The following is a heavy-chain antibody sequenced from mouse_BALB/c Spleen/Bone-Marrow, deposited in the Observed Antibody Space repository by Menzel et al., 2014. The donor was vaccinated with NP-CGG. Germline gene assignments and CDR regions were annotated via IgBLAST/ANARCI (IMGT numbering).Heavy chain of an antibody. CDR3: ARRDSSGPGFAY. CDR1: GFTFSSFG. J-gene: IGHJ3*01. CDR2: ISSGSSTI. V-gene: IGHV5-17*02. D-gene: IGHD3-2*01. Sequence: EVQLVESGGGLVQPGGSRKLSCAASGFTFSSFGMHWVRQAPEKGLEWVAYISSGSSTIYYADAVKGRFTISRDNPKNTLFLQMTSLRSEDTAMFYCARRDSSGPGFAYWGQGTLVTVSA.